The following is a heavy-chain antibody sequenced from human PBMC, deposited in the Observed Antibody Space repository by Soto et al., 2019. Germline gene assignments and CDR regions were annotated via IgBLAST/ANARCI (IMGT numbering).Heavy chain of an antibody. CDR3: ARDAESGTYYPFDY. V-gene: IGHV4-59*11. D-gene: IGHD1-26*01. Sequence: QVQLHESGPGLVKPSESLSLTCSVSGGSISHHYWSWIRQPPGKGLEWIAYIYYTGSTGYNPSLKSRVTLSVDTSKNQFSPNLKSVTAADTAVYYCARDAESGTYYPFDYWGQGILVTVYS. CDR2: IYYTGST. J-gene: IGHJ4*02. CDR1: GGSISHHY.